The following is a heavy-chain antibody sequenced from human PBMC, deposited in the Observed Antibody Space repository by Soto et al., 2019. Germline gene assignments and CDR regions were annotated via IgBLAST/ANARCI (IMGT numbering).Heavy chain of an antibody. D-gene: IGHD3-3*01. CDR1: GGSISSSSYY. CDR3: ARQSSITIFGVVYKWFDP. Sequence: SETLSLTCTVSGGSISSSSYYWGWIRQPPGKGLEWIGSIYYSGSTYYNPSLKSRVTISVDTSKNQFSLKLSSVTAADTAVYYCARQSSITIFGVVYKWFDPWGQGTLVTVSS. V-gene: IGHV4-39*01. J-gene: IGHJ5*02. CDR2: IYYSGST.